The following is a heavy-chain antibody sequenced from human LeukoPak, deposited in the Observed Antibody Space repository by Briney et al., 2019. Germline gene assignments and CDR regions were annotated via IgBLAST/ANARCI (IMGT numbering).Heavy chain of an antibody. D-gene: IGHD3-10*01. CDR1: GFTFSSYW. V-gene: IGHV3-7*01. Sequence: PGGSLRLSCAASGFTFSSYWMSWVRQAPGKGLEWVANIKQDGSEKYYVDSVKGRFTISRDNAKNPLYLQMNSLRAEDTAVYYCARFYYYGSGSYVYWGQGTLVTVSS. J-gene: IGHJ4*02. CDR3: ARFYYYGSGSYVY. CDR2: IKQDGSEK.